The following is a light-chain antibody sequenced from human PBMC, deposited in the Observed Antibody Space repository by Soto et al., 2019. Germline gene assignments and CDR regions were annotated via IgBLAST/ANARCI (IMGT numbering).Light chain of an antibody. CDR1: SSDVGGYNY. J-gene: IGLJ2*01. V-gene: IGLV2-8*01. CDR3: SSFAGNNNLV. CDR2: EVS. Sequence: QSALTQPPSGSGSPGQSVTISCTGTSSDVGGYNYVSWYQQHPGKAPKLMISEVSKRPSWVPDRFSGSKSGNTASLTVSGLKAEDEADYYCSSFAGNNNLVFGGGTKLTVL.